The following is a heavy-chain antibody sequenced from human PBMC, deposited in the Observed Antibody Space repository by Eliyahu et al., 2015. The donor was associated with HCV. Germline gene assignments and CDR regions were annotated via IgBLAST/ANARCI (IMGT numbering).Heavy chain of an antibody. CDR2: ISFDETNK. V-gene: IGHV3-30-3*01. Sequence: QVQLVESGGGVVQPGRSLRLXCAASGFTFSIYAMHWVRQAPGKGLEWVAFISFDETNKYYADSVKGRFTISRDNSRNTLYLEMNNLRPEDTGVFYCARDPHRRTFDQWGQGTLVTVSS. CDR1: GFTFSIYA. CDR3: ARDPHRRTFDQ. J-gene: IGHJ4*02.